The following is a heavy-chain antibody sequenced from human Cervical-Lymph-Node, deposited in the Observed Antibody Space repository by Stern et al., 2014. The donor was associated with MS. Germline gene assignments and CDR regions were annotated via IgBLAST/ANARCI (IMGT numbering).Heavy chain of an antibody. V-gene: IGHV1-69*01. CDR3: ARLRSGLGDY. CDR1: GGTFSSSS. J-gene: IGHJ4*02. Sequence: VQLVESGAEVKRPGSSVKVSCKASGGTFSSSSFSWVRLAPGQGPALMGGIIPSFGAANYAQKFQGRVTITADESTNATYLELNDVRSEDTAVYYCARLRSGLGDYWGQGTLVTVSS. CDR2: IIPSFGAA. D-gene: IGHD3-10*01.